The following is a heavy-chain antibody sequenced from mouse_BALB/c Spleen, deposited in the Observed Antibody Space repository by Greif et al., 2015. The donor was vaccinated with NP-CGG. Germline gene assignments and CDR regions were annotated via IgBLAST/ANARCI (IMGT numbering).Heavy chain of an antibody. J-gene: IGHJ4*01. Sequence: QVQLQQSGAELVKPGASVKLSCKASGYTFTSYYMYWVKQRPGQGLEWIGGINPSNGGTNFNEKFKSKATLTVDKSSSTAYMQLSSLTSEDSAVYYCTRGSTMITTNPYYYAMDYWGQGTSVTVSS. V-gene: IGHV1S81*02. CDR3: TRGSTMITTNPYYYAMDY. D-gene: IGHD2-4*01. CDR2: INPSNGGT. CDR1: GYTFTSYY.